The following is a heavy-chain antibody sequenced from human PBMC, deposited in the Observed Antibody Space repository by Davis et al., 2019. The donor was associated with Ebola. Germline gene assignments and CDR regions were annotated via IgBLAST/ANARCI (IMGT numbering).Heavy chain of an antibody. CDR1: GGSFSGYY. J-gene: IGHJ4*02. CDR3: ARPTYYYDSSGPLRY. D-gene: IGHD3-22*01. Sequence: SETLSLTCAVCGGSFSGYYWSWIRQPPGKGLEWIGEINHSGSTNYNPSLKSRVTISVDTSKNQFSLKLSSVTAADTAVYYCARPTYYYDSSGPLRYWGQGTLVTVSS. CDR2: INHSGST. V-gene: IGHV4-34*01.